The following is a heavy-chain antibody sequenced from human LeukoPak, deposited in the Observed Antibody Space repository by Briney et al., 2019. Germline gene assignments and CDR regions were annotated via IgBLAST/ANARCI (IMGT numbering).Heavy chain of an antibody. CDR3: ALTVAG. Sequence: GGSLRLSCAASGFTFSTYWMHWVRQAPGKGLVWVSRINGDGSSTSYADSVKGRFTISRDNSKNTLYLQMNSLRAEDTAVYYCALTVAGWGQGTLVTVSS. CDR2: INGDGSST. D-gene: IGHD6-19*01. CDR1: GFTFSTYW. J-gene: IGHJ4*02. V-gene: IGHV3-74*01.